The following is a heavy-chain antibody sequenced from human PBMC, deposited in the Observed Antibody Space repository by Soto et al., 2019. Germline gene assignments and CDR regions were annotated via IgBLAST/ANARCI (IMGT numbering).Heavy chain of an antibody. Sequence: EVQLVESGGGLVKPGGSLRLSCAASGFTFSSYSMNWVRQAPGKGLEWVSSISSSSSYIYYADSVKGRFTISRDNAKNYLYLQMNSLRAEDTAVYYCARPLSSGRRDYWGQGTLVTVSS. CDR2: ISSSSSYI. D-gene: IGHD3-22*01. J-gene: IGHJ4*02. CDR3: ARPLSSGRRDY. CDR1: GFTFSSYS. V-gene: IGHV3-21*01.